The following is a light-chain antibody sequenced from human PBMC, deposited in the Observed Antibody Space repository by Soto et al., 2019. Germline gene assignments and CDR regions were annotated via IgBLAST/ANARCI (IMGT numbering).Light chain of an antibody. Sequence: DIQMTQSPSSLSASVGDRVTITCRASESIRSYLNWYQQKPGKAPKLLIYAASSLQSGVPSRFSGSGSGTDFTLTISSLQPEDFATYYCQQSYTTPVGFGQGTKVDI. CDR1: ESIRSY. V-gene: IGKV1-39*01. J-gene: IGKJ1*01. CDR2: AAS. CDR3: QQSYTTPVG.